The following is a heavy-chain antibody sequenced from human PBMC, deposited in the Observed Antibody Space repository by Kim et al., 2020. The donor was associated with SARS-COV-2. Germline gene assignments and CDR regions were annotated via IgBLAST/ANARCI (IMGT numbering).Heavy chain of an antibody. D-gene: IGHD2-15*01. V-gene: IGHV3-23*01. CDR3: AKESSGGTYSIRTAGSIDA. CDR2: IDDTGTTT. Sequence: GLEFVAAIDDTGTTTRYGAAVKGRATISRDNGQSIVRLQLNNLRAEDTAIYYCAKESSGGTYSIRTAGSIDAWGRGTEVIVSS. J-gene: IGHJ4*03.